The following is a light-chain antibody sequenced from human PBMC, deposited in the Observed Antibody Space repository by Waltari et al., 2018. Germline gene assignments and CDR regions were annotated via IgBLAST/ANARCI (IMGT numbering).Light chain of an antibody. CDR1: GSNIGIHT. CDR2: GDN. J-gene: IGLJ3*02. V-gene: IGLV1-44*01. Sequence: QSVLTQPPSASGTPGQRVIISCSGSGSNIGIHTVNWYRQVPGTAPELLIYGDNQRPSGVPDRFAGSKSGTSASLAISGLQSEDEADYYCAGWDDSLNGVFGGGTKLTVL. CDR3: AGWDDSLNGV.